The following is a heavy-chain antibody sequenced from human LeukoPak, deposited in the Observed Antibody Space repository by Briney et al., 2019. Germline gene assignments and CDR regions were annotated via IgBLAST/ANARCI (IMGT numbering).Heavy chain of an antibody. J-gene: IGHJ4*02. D-gene: IGHD6-13*01. CDR1: GGSISSYY. CDR3: ARLGSSSWFDY. V-gene: IGHV4-59*05. Sequence: KPSETLSLTCTVSGGSISSYYWSWIRQPPGKGLEWIGSIYYSGSTYYNPSLKSRVTISVDTSKNQFSLKLSSVTAADTAVYYCARLGSSSWFDYWGQGTLVTVSS. CDR2: IYYSGST.